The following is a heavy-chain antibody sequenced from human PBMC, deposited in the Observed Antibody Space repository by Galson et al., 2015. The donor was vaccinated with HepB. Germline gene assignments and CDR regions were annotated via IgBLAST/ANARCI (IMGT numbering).Heavy chain of an antibody. CDR2: IKEDGSEK. Sequence: SLRLSCAVSGFSFSPYWMSWVRQAPGKGLEWVASIKEDGSEKYYVNSVKGRFTISRDNAKTSLYLQMNSLRAEDTAVYYCARPYDSSGYYYYWGQGTLVTVSS. CDR1: GFSFSPYW. CDR3: ARPYDSSGYYYY. D-gene: IGHD3-22*01. J-gene: IGHJ4*02. V-gene: IGHV3-7*01.